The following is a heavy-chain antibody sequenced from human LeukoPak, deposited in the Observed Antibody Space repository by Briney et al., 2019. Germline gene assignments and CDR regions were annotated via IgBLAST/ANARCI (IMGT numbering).Heavy chain of an antibody. J-gene: IGHJ4*02. CDR3: ATDPNPYSSTSGYFDF. CDR1: GGNFRNYG. Sequence: ASVKVSCKASGGNFRNYGLHWVRQAPGQGLEWMGGMLPIFGTANYAQKFQGRVTITADEYSNTASLDLSSLTSEDTAVYYCATDPNPYSSTSGYFDFWGQGTLVTVSS. D-gene: IGHD6-13*01. V-gene: IGHV1-69*13. CDR2: MLPIFGTA.